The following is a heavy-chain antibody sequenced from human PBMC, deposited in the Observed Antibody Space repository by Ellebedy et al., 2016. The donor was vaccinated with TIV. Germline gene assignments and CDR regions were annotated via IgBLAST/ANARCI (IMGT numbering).Heavy chain of an antibody. CDR3: ARGLQEYDILTGYSLRDAFDI. Sequence: AASVKVSCKASGYTFTSYYMHWVRQAPGQGLEWMGIINPSGGSTSYAQKFQGRVTMTRDTSTSTVYMELSSLRSEDTAVYYCARGLQEYDILTGYSLRDAFDIWGQGTMVTVSS. D-gene: IGHD3-9*01. CDR2: INPSGGST. V-gene: IGHV1-46*01. J-gene: IGHJ3*02. CDR1: GYTFTSYY.